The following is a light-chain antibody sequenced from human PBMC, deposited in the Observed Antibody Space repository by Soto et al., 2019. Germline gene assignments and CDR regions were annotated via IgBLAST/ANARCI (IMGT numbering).Light chain of an antibody. CDR3: QQYGSSPYT. V-gene: IGKV3-20*01. CDR2: GAS. Sequence: EIVLTQSPDTLSLSPGERATLPCRASQSVSSNYLAWYQHKPGQAPRLLIYGASSRATGIPDRFSGSGSGTDFALTISRLEPEDFAVFYCQQYGSSPYTFGQGTKLEI. J-gene: IGKJ2*01. CDR1: QSVSSNY.